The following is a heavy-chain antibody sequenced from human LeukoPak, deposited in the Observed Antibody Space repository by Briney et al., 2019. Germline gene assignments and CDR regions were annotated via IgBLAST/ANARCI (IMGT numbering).Heavy chain of an antibody. D-gene: IGHD4-23*01. CDR2: FKSADNT. V-gene: IGHV3-23*01. CDR3: AKDPDRYGGNVYFDY. CDR1: GFTFSIHA. Sequence: GGSLRLSCAASGFTFSIHAMSWVRQAPGKGLEWVSGFKSADNTYYADSVKGRFTISRDNSKNTLYLQMNSLRAEDTAVYYCAKDPDRYGGNVYFDYWGQGTLVTVSS. J-gene: IGHJ4*02.